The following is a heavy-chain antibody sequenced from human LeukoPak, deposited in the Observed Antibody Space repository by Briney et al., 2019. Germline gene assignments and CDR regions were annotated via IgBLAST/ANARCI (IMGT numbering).Heavy chain of an antibody. CDR2: INPNSGGT. J-gene: IGHJ4*02. D-gene: IGHD6-19*01. Sequence: EASVKVSCKASGYTFTGYYMHWVRQAPGQGLEWMGWINPNSGGTNYAQKFQGRVTMTRDTSISTAYMELSRLVSDDTAVYYCARADGCSSGWVDYWGQGTLVTVSS. V-gene: IGHV1-2*02. CDR3: ARADGCSSGWVDY. CDR1: GYTFTGYY.